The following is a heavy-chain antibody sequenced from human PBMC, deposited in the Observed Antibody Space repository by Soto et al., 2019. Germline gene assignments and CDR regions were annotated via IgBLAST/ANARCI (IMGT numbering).Heavy chain of an antibody. CDR2: IGTAGDT. J-gene: IGHJ6*03. V-gene: IGHV3-13*01. CDR3: ARSTVTDINYYYYMDV. Sequence: GGSLRLSCAASGFTFSTYDMHWVRQATGKGLEWVSAIGTAGDTYYPGSVKGRFTISRENAKNSLHLQMNSRRAGDTAVYYCARSTVTDINYYYYMDVWGKGTTVTVSS. CDR1: GFTFSTYD. D-gene: IGHD4-17*01.